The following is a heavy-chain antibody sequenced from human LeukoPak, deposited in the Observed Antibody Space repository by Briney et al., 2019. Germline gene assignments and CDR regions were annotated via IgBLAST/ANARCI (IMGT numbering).Heavy chain of an antibody. V-gene: IGHV4-61*02. CDR3: AREEYVWGSYRYPFDY. D-gene: IGHD3-16*02. CDR2: IYPSGST. CDR1: GGSISSGSYY. J-gene: IGHJ4*02. Sequence: SETLSLTCTVSGGSISSGSYYWNWIRQPAGKGLEWIGRIYPSGSTNYNPSLTSRVTISVDTSKNQFSLKLSSVTAADTAVYYCAREEYVWGSYRYPFDYWGQGTLVTVSS.